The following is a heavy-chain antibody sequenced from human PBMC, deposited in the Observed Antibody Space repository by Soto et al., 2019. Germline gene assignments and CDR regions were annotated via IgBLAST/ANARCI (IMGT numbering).Heavy chain of an antibody. D-gene: IGHD1-7*01. Sequence: ASVKVSCKASGYTFTSYAMHWVRQAPGQRLEWMGWINAGNGNTKYSQKFQGRVTITRDTSASTAHMELSSLRSEDTAVYYCARDLLGITGTTYAFDIWGEGTMVTVSS. CDR2: INAGNGNT. CDR1: GYTFTSYA. CDR3: ARDLLGITGTTYAFDI. V-gene: IGHV1-3*01. J-gene: IGHJ3*02.